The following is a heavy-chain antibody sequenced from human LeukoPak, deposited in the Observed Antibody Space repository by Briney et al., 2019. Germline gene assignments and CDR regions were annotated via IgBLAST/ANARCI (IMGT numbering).Heavy chain of an antibody. D-gene: IGHD6-13*01. J-gene: IGHJ5*02. CDR1: GYTLTELS. Sequence: GASVKVSCKVSGYTLTELSMHWVRQAPGKGLERMGGFDPEDGETIYAQKFQGRVTMTEDTSTDTAYMELSSLRSEDTAVYYCATVGSSWYGWFDPWGQGTLVTVSS. CDR3: ATVGSSWYGWFDP. V-gene: IGHV1-24*01. CDR2: FDPEDGET.